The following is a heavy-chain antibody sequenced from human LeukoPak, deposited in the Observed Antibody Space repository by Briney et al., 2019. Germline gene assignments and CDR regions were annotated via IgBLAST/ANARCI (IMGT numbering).Heavy chain of an antibody. D-gene: IGHD6-13*01. J-gene: IGHJ4*02. CDR1: GGSISSYY. V-gene: IGHV4-59*01. Sequence: SETLSLTCTVSGGSISSYYWSWIRQPPGKGLEWIGYIYYSGSTNYNPSLESRVTISVDTSKNQFSLKLSSVTAADTAVYYCARVHSSSWYPNYYYFDYWGQGTLVTVSS. CDR3: ARVHSSSWYPNYYYFDY. CDR2: IYYSGST.